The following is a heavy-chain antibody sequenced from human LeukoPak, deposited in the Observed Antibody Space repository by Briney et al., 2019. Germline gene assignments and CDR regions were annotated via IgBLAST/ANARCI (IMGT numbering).Heavy chain of an antibody. CDR1: GYTVTSYY. Sequence: ASVKVSCKASGYTVTSYYMHWVRQAPGQGLEWMAIVNPSGSSSYAQKFQGRATLTRATSTNTVYMELSSLRSEDTAVYYCARGSLASSGWYVLDYWGQGTLVTVSS. J-gene: IGHJ4*02. D-gene: IGHD6-19*01. CDR3: ARGSLASSGWYVLDY. CDR2: VNPSGSS. V-gene: IGHV1-46*01.